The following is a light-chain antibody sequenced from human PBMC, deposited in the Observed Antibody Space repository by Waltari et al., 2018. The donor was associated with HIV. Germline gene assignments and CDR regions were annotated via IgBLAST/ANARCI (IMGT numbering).Light chain of an antibody. CDR1: QPVSSSH. Sequence: DTALTQSPGTLSLSPSQPVSSSHLGWYQQKPGQAPRLLVYGASTRAAGIPDRFSGSGSGADFTLSISRLEPEDFAVYYCHQYGSSPETFGQGTKV. CDR3: HQYGSSPET. CDR2: GAS. V-gene: IGKV3-20*01. J-gene: IGKJ1*01.